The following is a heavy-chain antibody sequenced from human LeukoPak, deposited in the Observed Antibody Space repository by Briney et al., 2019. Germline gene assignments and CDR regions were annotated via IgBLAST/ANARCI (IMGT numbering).Heavy chain of an antibody. V-gene: IGHV1-46*01. CDR1: GYTFTHYY. D-gene: IGHD1-1*01. CDR2: INPSGGST. CDR3: ARSPYTSGSLFYLDY. Sequence: ASVKVSCRASGYTFTHYYIHWVRQAPGQGLEWMGIINPSGGSTNYAQNFQGRVTLTRDTSTGTVYMEPNSLRSEDTAVYFCARSPYTSGSLFYLDYWGQGALVTVSS. J-gene: IGHJ4*02.